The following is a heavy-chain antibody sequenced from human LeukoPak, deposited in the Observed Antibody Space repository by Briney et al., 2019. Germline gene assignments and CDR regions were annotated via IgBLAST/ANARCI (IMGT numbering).Heavy chain of an antibody. Sequence: PGGSLRLSCAASGFTFSHYWMTWVRQAPGKGLEWVANVKEDGSQKTYVDSVKGRFTISRGNAKNSLFLQMNNVRADDTAVYYCARYTYKHDCWGQGTLVTVSS. V-gene: IGHV3-7*01. J-gene: IGHJ4*02. CDR3: ARYTYKHDC. D-gene: IGHD5-24*01. CDR1: GFTFSHYW. CDR2: VKEDGSQK.